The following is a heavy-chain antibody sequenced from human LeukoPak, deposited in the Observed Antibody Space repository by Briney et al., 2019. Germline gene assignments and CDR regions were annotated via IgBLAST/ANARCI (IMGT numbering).Heavy chain of an antibody. D-gene: IGHD2-21*01. J-gene: IGHJ4*02. CDR2: IYSDNT. V-gene: IGHV3-53*01. CDR3: ARPRGCGSARCNNFDY. Sequence: GGSLRLSCTVSGFTVSTNSMSWVRQAPGKGLEWVSFIYSDNTHYSDSVKGRFTISRDNSKNTLYLQMNSLRAEDRAVYFCARPRGCGSARCNNFDYWGQGTLVTVSS. CDR1: GFTVSTNS.